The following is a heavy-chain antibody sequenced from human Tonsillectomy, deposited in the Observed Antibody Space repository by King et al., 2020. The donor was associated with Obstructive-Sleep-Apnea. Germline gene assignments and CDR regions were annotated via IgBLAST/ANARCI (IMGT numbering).Heavy chain of an antibody. CDR2: IYHSGNT. Sequence: VQLQESGPGLVKPPQTLSLTCTVSGDSISSGAFYWTWIRQHPGQGLEWLGHIYHSGNTVYNSSLRSRLIISMDTSKNEFSLKLTSVTAADTALYYCARGRSSSRRFWYFDLWGRATLVTVSS. D-gene: IGHD6-19*01. CDR1: GDSISSGAFY. V-gene: IGHV4-31*03. CDR3: ARGRSSSRRFWYFDL. J-gene: IGHJ2*01.